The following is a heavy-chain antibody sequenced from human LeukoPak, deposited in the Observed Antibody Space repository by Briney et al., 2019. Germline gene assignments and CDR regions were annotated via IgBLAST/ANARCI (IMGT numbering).Heavy chain of an antibody. CDR1: GFTVSSSY. CDR2: IYSGGST. Sequence: TGGSLRLSCAASGFTVSSSYISWVRQAPGKGLEWVSVIYSGGSTYYADSVKGRFTISRDNSKNTLHLQMNRRSAEETAVYYCARAREGCTNYAFDIWGQGTMVTVSS. CDR3: ARAREGCTNYAFDI. D-gene: IGHD2-8*01. J-gene: IGHJ3*02. V-gene: IGHV3-53*01.